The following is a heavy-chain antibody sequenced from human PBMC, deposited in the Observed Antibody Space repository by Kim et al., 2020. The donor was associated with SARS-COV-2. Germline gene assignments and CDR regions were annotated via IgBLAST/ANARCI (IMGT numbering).Heavy chain of an antibody. V-gene: IGHV1-69*13. J-gene: IGHJ3*02. CDR2: IIPIFGTA. CDR3: ARREINWNAFDI. CDR1: GGTFSIYV. D-gene: IGHD3-3*01. Sequence: SVKVSCKASGGTFSIYVISWVRQAPGQGLEWMGGIIPIFGTANYAQKFQDRITITADESTSTAYMEVNSLRSDDTAVYYCARREINWNAFDIWGQGTMVTVSS.